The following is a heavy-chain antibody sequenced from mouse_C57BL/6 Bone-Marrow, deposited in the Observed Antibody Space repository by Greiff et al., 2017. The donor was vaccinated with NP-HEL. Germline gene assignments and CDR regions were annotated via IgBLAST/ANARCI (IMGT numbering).Heavy chain of an antibody. CDR1: GYTFTDYY. J-gene: IGHJ3*01. CDR2: INPYNGGT. V-gene: IGHV1-19*01. Sequence: VQLQQSGPVLVKPGASVKMSCKASGYTFTDYYMNWVKQSHGKSLEWIGVINPYNGGTSYNQKFKGKATLTVDKSSSTAYMELNSLTSEDSAVYYCARIPPLEFAYWGQGTLVTVSA. D-gene: IGHD5-1-1*01. CDR3: ARIPPLEFAY.